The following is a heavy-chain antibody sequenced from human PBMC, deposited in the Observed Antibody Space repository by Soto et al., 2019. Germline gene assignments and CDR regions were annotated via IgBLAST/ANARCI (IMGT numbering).Heavy chain of an antibody. J-gene: IGHJ4*02. D-gene: IGHD5-12*01. CDR1: GGTFSSYA. CDR3: ARDLGDGYNPGPFDY. CDR2: IIPIFGTA. Sequence: SVKASGTASGGTFSSYAISCVRQAPGQGLEWMGGIIPIFGTANYAQKFQGRVTITADGSTSTAYMELSSLRSEDTAVYYCARDLGDGYNPGPFDYWGQGTLVTVSS. V-gene: IGHV1-69*13.